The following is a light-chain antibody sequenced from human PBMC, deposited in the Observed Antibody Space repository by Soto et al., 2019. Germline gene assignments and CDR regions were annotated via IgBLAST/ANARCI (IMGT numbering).Light chain of an antibody. CDR3: QQYKDRPTIT. CDR1: QSVDNN. Sequence: EIVMTQSPVTLSASPGESATLSCRASQSVDNNVAWYQQKPGQAPRLLIVGSFARATGIPARFSGSGSGSEFTLTISGLQSEDFAVYYGQQYKDRPTITFGQGTRLEIK. CDR2: GSF. J-gene: IGKJ5*01. V-gene: IGKV3-15*01.